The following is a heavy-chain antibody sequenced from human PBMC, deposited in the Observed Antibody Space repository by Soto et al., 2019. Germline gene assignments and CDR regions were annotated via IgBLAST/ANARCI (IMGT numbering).Heavy chain of an antibody. CDR1: GYGFTSYA. Sequence: QIHLVQSGAEVKEPGASVKVSCKTSGYGFTSYAINWVRQAPGQGLEWMGWLTGYDGHTIYAQNFQVRVTVTTDRSTDTAYMELRSLRFDDTAIYYCATVVGAVPYWGQGTLVTVSS. CDR3: ATVVGAVPY. D-gene: IGHD1-26*01. J-gene: IGHJ4*02. CDR2: LTGYDGHT. V-gene: IGHV1-18*04.